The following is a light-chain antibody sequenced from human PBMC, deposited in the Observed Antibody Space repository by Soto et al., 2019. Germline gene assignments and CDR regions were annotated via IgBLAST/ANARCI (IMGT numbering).Light chain of an antibody. J-gene: IGLJ1*01. Sequence: QSALTQPASVSGSPGQSITISCTGTSSDVGSYNLVSWYQQHPGKAPKLMIYEVSKRPSGVSKRFSGSKSGNTASLTISGLQSEDEADYYCCSYAGSRPYVFGTGTKLTVL. CDR2: EVS. CDR3: CSYAGSRPYV. CDR1: SSDVGSYNL. V-gene: IGLV2-23*02.